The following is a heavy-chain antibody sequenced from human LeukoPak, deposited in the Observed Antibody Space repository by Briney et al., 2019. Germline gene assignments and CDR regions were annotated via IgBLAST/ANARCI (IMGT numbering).Heavy chain of an antibody. Sequence: PGGSLRLSCAASGFTVSSNYMSWVRQAPGKGLEWVSVIYSGGSTYYADSVKGRFTISRDNSKNTLYLQMNSLRAEDTAVYYCAREARLRTSGWDDYFYYMDVWGKGTTVTVSS. V-gene: IGHV3-53*01. D-gene: IGHD6-19*01. CDR2: IYSGGST. J-gene: IGHJ6*03. CDR1: GFTVSSNY. CDR3: AREARLRTSGWDDYFYYMDV.